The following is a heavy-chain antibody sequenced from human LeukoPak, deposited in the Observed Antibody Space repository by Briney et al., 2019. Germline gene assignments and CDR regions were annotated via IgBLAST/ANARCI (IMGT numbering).Heavy chain of an antibody. Sequence: GGSLRLSCAASGFTVSSNYMSWVRQAPGKGLEGVSVIYSGGSTYYADSVKGRFTISRDNSKNTLYLQMNSLRAEDTGVYYCAKDFWRLSLYSGSDGEDYWGQGTLVTVSS. CDR1: GFTVSSNY. J-gene: IGHJ4*02. CDR3: AKDFWRLSLYSGSDGEDY. V-gene: IGHV3-53*05. D-gene: IGHD5-12*01. CDR2: IYSGGST.